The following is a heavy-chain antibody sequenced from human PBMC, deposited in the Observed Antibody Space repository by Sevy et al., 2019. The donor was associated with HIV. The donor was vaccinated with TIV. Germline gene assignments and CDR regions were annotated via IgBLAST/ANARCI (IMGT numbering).Heavy chain of an antibody. V-gene: IGHV3-21*01. Sequence: GGSLRLSCAASGFTFSSYSMNWVRQAPGKGLEWVSSISSSSSYIYYADSVKGRFTISRDNAKNSLYLQMSSLRAEDTAVYYCAREECSSTSCHLPLDYWGQGTLVTVSS. CDR2: ISSSSSYI. J-gene: IGHJ4*02. CDR1: GFTFSSYS. D-gene: IGHD2-2*01. CDR3: AREECSSTSCHLPLDY.